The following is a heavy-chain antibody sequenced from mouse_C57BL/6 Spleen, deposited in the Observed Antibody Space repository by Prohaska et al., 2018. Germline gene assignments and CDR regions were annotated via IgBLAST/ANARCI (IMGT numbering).Heavy chain of an antibody. CDR2: IYWDDDK. D-gene: IGHD1-1*01. J-gene: IGHJ4*01. CDR3: GRRSVITTVVATDYYAMDY. V-gene: IGHV8-12*01. CDR1: GFSLSTSGMG. Sequence: QVTLKESGPGILQSYQTLSLTCSFSGFSLSTSGMGVSWIRQPSGKGLEWLAHIYWDDDKRYNPSLKSWIIIAKDTYRKQLFLKMTSEDSVHGATYYCGRRSVITTVVATDYYAMDYWGQGTSVTVSA.